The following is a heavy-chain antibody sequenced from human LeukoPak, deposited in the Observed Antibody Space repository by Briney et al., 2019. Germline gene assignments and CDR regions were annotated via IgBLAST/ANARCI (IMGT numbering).Heavy chain of an antibody. D-gene: IGHD3-22*01. CDR2: INTNTGNP. CDR1: GYTFTSYA. CDR3: ARGQFRLSDYDSSGFDY. V-gene: IGHV7-4-1*02. Sequence: ASVKVSCKASGYTFTSYAMNWVRQAPGQGLEWMGWINTNTGNPTYAQGFTGRFVFSLDTSVSTAYLQISSLKAEDTAVYYCARGQFRLSDYDSSGFDYWGQGTLVTVSS. J-gene: IGHJ4*02.